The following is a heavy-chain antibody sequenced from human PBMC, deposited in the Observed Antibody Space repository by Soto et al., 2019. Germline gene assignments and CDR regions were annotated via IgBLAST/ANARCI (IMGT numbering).Heavy chain of an antibody. CDR1: GGSISSSSYY. CDR2: IYYSGST. J-gene: IGHJ4*02. CDR3: ARGGVAGPFDY. Sequence: SETLSLTCTVSGGSISSSSYYWGWIRQPPGKGLEWIGSIYYSGSTYYNPSLKSRVTISVDTSKNQFSLKLSSVTAADTAVYYCARGGVAGPFDYWGQGTLVNVSS. D-gene: IGHD6-19*01. V-gene: IGHV4-39*01.